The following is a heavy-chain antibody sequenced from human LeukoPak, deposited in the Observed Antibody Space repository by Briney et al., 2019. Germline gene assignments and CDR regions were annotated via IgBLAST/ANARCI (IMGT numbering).Heavy chain of an antibody. CDR2: ISYDGSNK. CDR1: GFTFSSYA. CDR3: ARDLSDRHSRWLQGIDY. Sequence: GGSLRLSCAASGFTFSSYAMHWVRQAPGKGLEWVAVISYDGSNKYYADSVKGRFTISRDNSKNTLYLQMNSLRAEDTAVYYCARDLSDRHSRWLQGIDYWGQGTLVTVSS. J-gene: IGHJ4*02. D-gene: IGHD5-24*01. V-gene: IGHV3-30-3*01.